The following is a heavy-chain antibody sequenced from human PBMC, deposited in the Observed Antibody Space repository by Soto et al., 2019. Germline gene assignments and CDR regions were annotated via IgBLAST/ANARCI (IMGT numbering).Heavy chain of an antibody. CDR1: GDSVSSNSVA. J-gene: IGHJ5*01. D-gene: IGHD2-2*01. Sequence: SQTLSLTCAISGDSVSSNSVAWNWIRQSPSRGLEWLGRTYYRSKWYNDYAVSVKSRITINPDTSKNQFSLQLNSVTPEDTAVYYCARTLAYCSSTSCYAPWFDSWGQGTLATVSS. CDR3: ARTLAYCSSTSCYAPWFDS. CDR2: TYYRSKWYN. V-gene: IGHV6-1*01.